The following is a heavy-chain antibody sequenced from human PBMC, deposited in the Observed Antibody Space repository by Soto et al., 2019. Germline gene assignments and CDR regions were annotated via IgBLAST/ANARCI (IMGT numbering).Heavy chain of an antibody. V-gene: IGHV1-69*02. J-gene: IGHJ4*02. D-gene: IGHD3-10*01. CDR2: INPIDSKS. Sequence: QVQLVQSGTDVKKPGSSVKVSCKASGDTFSFYTINWVRQAPGLGLEWVGRINPIDSKSNYAQKFQGRGSMTADKSTSTDYMGLRSLRSDDTAMYFCAASYGSGYRAFDYWGQGALVIVSS. CDR1: GDTFSFYT. CDR3: AASYGSGYRAFDY.